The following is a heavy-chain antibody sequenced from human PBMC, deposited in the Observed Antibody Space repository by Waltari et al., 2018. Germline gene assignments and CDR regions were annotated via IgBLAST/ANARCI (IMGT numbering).Heavy chain of an antibody. D-gene: IGHD3-22*01. V-gene: IGHV1-69-2*01. CDR1: GYTFTDYY. J-gene: IGHJ4*02. Sequence: EVQLVQSGAEVKKPGATVKISCQASGYTFTDYYMHWVRQAPGKGLEWMGRVDPEDGETIYAEKFQGRVTITADTSTDTAYMELSSLRSEDTAVYYCATSTNYYDSSGYPFDYWGQGTLVTVSS. CDR2: VDPEDGET. CDR3: ATSTNYYDSSGYPFDY.